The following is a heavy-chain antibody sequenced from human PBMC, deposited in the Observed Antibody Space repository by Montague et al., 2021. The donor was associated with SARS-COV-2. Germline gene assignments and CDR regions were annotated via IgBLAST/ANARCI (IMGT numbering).Heavy chain of an antibody. J-gene: IGHJ4*02. V-gene: IGHV4-39*01. D-gene: IGHD2-2*01. CDR3: ARHPLVYCSSVSCYVG. CDR2: IYYSGST. CDR1: GGSIGSSSYY. Sequence: SETLSLTCTVSGGSIGSSSYYWVWIRQPTGKELEWNVSIYYSGSTYYSPSLKGRVTISVDKSKNQFSLTLGSVTAADTAVYDCARHPLVYCSSVSCYVGWGQGALVTVSS.